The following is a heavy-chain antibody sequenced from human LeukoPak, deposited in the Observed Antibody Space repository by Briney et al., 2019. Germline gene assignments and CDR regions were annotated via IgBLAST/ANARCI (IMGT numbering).Heavy chain of an antibody. CDR1: GYSISSGYY. D-gene: IGHD2-15*01. J-gene: IGHJ4*02. V-gene: IGHV4-38-2*02. CDR2: IYHSGTT. CDR3: ARESLLLRVSLDY. Sequence: SETLSLTCTVSGYSISSGYYWGWIRQPPGKGLEWIGTIYHSGTTYYNPSLKSRVTISVDTSKNQFSLKLSSVTAADTAVYYCARESLLLRVSLDYWGQGTLVTVSS.